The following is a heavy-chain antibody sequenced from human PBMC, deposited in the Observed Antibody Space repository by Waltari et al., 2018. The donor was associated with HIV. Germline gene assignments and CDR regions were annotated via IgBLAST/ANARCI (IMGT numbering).Heavy chain of an antibody. CDR2: ISWNSGSI. CDR1: GFTFDDYA. J-gene: IGHJ4*02. V-gene: IGHV3-9*01. D-gene: IGHD2-2*01. Sequence: EVHLVESGGGLVQPGRSLRLSCAASGFTFDDYAMHWVRQTPGEGLEWVSGISWNSGSIGYADSVKGRFTISRDNAKNSLFLQMNSLRPEDTAFYYCAKGPTLTSPPTYFNYWGQGTLVTVSS. CDR3: AKGPTLTSPPTYFNY.